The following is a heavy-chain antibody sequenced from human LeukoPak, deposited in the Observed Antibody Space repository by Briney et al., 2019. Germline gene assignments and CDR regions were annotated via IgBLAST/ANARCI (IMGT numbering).Heavy chain of an antibody. J-gene: IGHJ4*02. D-gene: IGHD3-16*01. CDR1: GGSFSGYY. V-gene: IGHV4-34*01. CDR2: INHSGST. CDR3: ARGWGAFDY. Sequence: SETLSLTCAVYGGSFSGYYWSWIRQPPGKGLEWSGEINHSGSTNYNPSLKSRVTISVDTSKNQFSLKLSSVTAADTAVYYCARGWGAFDYWGQGTLVTVSS.